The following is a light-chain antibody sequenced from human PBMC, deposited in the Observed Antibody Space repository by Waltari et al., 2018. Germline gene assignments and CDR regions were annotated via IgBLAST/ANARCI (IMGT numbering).Light chain of an antibody. CDR1: RGHTNYA. CDR2: LNSDGSH. Sequence: QFVLTQSPSASASLGASVKLTCTLSRGHTNYAIAWHQQQPKKGPRFLMKLNSDGSHTKGDGIPDRFSGSSSVAERFLTISSLQSEDEGDYYCQTWDTDIHVVFGGGTKL. J-gene: IGLJ2*01. V-gene: IGLV4-69*01. CDR3: QTWDTDIHVV.